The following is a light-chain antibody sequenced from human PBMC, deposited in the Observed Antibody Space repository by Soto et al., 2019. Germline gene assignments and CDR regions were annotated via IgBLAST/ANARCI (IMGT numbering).Light chain of an antibody. CDR1: QSVSSN. V-gene: IGKV3-15*01. J-gene: IGKJ1*01. CDR2: GAS. CDR3: QQYGYSSGT. Sequence: EIVMTQSPATLSVSPGERATLSCRASQSVSSNLAWYQQKPGQAPRLLIYGASSRATGIPVRFSGSGSGTEFTLTISSLQSEDFAVYYCQQYGYSSGTFGQGTKVDIK.